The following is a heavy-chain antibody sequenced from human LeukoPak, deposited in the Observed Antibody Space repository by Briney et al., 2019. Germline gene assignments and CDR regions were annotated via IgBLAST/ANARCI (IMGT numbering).Heavy chain of an antibody. J-gene: IGHJ4*02. V-gene: IGHV4-31*03. CDR1: GGSISSGGYY. D-gene: IGHD2-2*01. CDR2: IYYSGST. Sequence: PSETLSLTCTVSGGSISSGGYYWSWIRQHPGKGLEWIGYIYYSGSTYYNPSLKSRVTISVDTSKNQFSLKLSSVTAADTAVYYCARVSAVGVPFDYWGQGTLVTVSS. CDR3: ARVSAVGVPFDY.